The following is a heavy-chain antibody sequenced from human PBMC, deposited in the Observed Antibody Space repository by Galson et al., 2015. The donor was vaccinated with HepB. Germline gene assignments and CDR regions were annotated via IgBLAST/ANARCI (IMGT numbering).Heavy chain of an antibody. CDR1: GGSISSGGYY. CDR3: ARELRGGFAFDI. J-gene: IGHJ3*02. D-gene: IGHD4-17*01. Sequence: TLSLTCAVSGGSISSGGYYWSWIRQPPGKGLEWIGYIYYSGSSYYNPSLKSRATISVDTSKNQFSLKLSSVTAADTAVYYCARELRGGFAFDIWGQGTMVTVSS. CDR2: IYYSGSS. V-gene: IGHV4-30-4*01.